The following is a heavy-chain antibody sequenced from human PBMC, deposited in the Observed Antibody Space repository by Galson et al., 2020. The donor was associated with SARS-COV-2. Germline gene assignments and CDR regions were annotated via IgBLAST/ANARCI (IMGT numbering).Heavy chain of an antibody. Sequence: ASVKVSCKASGGTFSSYAISWVRQAPGQGLEWMGGIIPIFGTANYAQKFQGRVTITTDESTSTAYMELSSLRSEDTAVYYCARGRAAAGYFDYGGQGTLVTVSS. CDR3: ARGRAAAGYFDY. CDR2: IIPIFGTA. V-gene: IGHV1-69*05. J-gene: IGHJ4*02. CDR1: GGTFSSYA. D-gene: IGHD6-13*01.